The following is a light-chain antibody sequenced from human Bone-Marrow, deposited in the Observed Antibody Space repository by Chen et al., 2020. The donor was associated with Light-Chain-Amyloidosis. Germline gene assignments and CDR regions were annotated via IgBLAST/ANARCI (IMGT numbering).Light chain of an antibody. CDR2: GNS. CDR1: RSNIGAGYD. J-gene: IGLJ2*01. CDR3: QSYDSSLSGSV. V-gene: IGLV1-40*01. Sequence: QSVLTQPPSVSGDPGQRVTISCTGSRSNIGAGYDVHWYQQLPGTAPKLLIYGNSNRPSGVPDRFSGSKSGTSASLAITGLQAEDEADYYCQSYDSSLSGSVFGGGTKLTVL.